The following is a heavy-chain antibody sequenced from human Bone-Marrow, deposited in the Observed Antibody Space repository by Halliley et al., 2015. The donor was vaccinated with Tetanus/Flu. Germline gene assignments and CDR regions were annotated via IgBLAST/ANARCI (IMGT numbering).Heavy chain of an antibody. CDR3: ARGAYYYDDGGYFSDAFDV. J-gene: IGHJ3*01. CDR2: YGSKWHI. D-gene: IGHD3-22*01. Sequence: YGSKWHIDYAVSVKSRITIDPDTSRNHFSLQLNSVTPEDTAVYYCARGAYYYDDGGYFSDAFDVWGQGTMVTVSS. V-gene: IGHV6-1*01.